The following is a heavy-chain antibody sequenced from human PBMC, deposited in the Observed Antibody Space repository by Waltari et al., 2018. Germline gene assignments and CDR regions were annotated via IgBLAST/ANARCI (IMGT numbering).Heavy chain of an antibody. D-gene: IGHD2-2*01. CDR3: AGTNRQQEIILVPAATTWFAP. V-gene: IGHV3-21*01. J-gene: IGHJ5*02. CDR2: ISSGANYI. Sequence: EVQLVESGGGLVKPGGSLRLSCAASGFTFSGDTMNWVRQAPGKGLEWVSSISSGANYIYYADSVRGRFTISRDNAKNSLYLQMDSLRVEDTAVYYCAGTNRQQEIILVPAATTWFAPWGQGTLVTVSS. CDR1: GFTFSGDT.